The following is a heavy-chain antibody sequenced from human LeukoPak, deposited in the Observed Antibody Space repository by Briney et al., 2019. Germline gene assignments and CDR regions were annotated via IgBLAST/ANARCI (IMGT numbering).Heavy chain of an antibody. V-gene: IGHV3-21*01. Sequence: PGGSLRLSCAASRFTFSSYSMNWVRQAPGKGLEWVSSISSSSSYIYYADSVKGRFTISRDNAKNSLYLQMNSLRAEDTAVYYCARAKIAARDYFDYWGQGTLVTVSS. J-gene: IGHJ4*02. CDR3: ARAKIAARDYFDY. CDR2: ISSSSSYI. CDR1: RFTFSSYS. D-gene: IGHD6-6*01.